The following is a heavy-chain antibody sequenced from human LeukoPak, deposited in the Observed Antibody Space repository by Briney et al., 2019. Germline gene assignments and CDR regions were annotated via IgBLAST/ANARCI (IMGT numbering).Heavy chain of an antibody. Sequence: AETLSLTYAVSGDPLSSHYWTWIPKSPGTGLEWIGYISHIGRTNYNPPLKSRVTISIDTSKNQFSLKLSSVTAADAAVYYCARDLVTVTKGFDIWGQGTMVSVSS. V-gene: IGHV4-59*11. CDR2: ISHIGRT. J-gene: IGHJ3*02. CDR3: ARDLVTVTKGFDI. D-gene: IGHD4-17*01. CDR1: GDPLSSHY.